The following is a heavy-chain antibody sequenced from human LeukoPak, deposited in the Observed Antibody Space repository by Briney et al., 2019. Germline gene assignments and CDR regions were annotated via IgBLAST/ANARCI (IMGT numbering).Heavy chain of an antibody. CDR3: AKWGRSWQLVHGEFDY. Sequence: GGSLRLSCAASGFTFSSYGMHWVRQAPGKGPEWVAVISYDGSNKYYADSVKGRFTISRDNSKNTLYLQMNSLRAEDTAVYYCAKWGRSWQLVHGEFDYWGQGTLVTVSS. D-gene: IGHD6-13*01. V-gene: IGHV3-30*18. CDR1: GFTFSSYG. CDR2: ISYDGSNK. J-gene: IGHJ4*02.